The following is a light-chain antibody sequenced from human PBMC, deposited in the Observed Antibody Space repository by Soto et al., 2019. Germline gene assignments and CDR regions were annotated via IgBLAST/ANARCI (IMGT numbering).Light chain of an antibody. CDR1: HTISSSY. CDR3: QQYETSARM. Sequence: EIVLTQSPVTLSLSPGDRATLSCRASHTISSSYLAWYQQKPGQAPRLLIYGASYRATGIPDRFSGSGSGTDFTLTITRLEPEEFAVYFCQQYETSARMFGQGTKVDIK. V-gene: IGKV3-20*01. J-gene: IGKJ1*01. CDR2: GAS.